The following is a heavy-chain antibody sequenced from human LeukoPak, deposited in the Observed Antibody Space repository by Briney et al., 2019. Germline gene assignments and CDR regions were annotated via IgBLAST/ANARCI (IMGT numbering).Heavy chain of an antibody. J-gene: IGHJ6*02. CDR1: GFTFSSYS. Sequence: GSLRLSCAASGFTFSSYSMNWVRQAPGKGLEWVSSISSSSSYIYYADSVKGRFTISRDNAKNSLYLQMNSLRAEDTAVYYCARDRGASYYYGMDVWGQGTTVTVSS. D-gene: IGHD3-10*01. V-gene: IGHV3-21*01. CDR2: ISSSSSYI. CDR3: ARDRGASYYYGMDV.